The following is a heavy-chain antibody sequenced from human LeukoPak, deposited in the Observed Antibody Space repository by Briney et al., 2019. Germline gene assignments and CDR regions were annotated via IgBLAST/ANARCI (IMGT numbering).Heavy chain of an antibody. V-gene: IGHV3-23*01. CDR3: AKGVVAGREGYYFDY. CDR2: ISGSGGNT. Sequence: GGSLRLSCAASGFTFSSYAMSWVRQAPGKGLEWVSAISGSGGNTYYADSVKGRFTISRDNSKNTLYLQMNSLRAEGTAVYYCAKGVVAGREGYYFDYWGQGTLVTVSS. J-gene: IGHJ4*02. D-gene: IGHD2-15*01. CDR1: GFTFSSYA.